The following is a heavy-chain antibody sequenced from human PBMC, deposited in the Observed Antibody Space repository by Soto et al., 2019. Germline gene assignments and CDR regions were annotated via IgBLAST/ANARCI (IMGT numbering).Heavy chain of an antibody. Sequence: ASVKVSCKASGGTFSSYTISWVRQAPGQGLEWMGRIIPILGIANYAQKFQGRVTITADKSTSTAYMELSSLRSEDTAVYYCAGSLLGYCSGGSCYEQAPDYWGQGTLVTSPQ. CDR1: GGTFSSYT. J-gene: IGHJ4*02. D-gene: IGHD2-15*01. CDR2: IIPILGIA. V-gene: IGHV1-69*02. CDR3: AGSLLGYCSGGSCYEQAPDY.